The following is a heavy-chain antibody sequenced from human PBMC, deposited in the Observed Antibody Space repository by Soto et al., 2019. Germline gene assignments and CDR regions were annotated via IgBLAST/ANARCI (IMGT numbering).Heavy chain of an antibody. V-gene: IGHV4-31*03. CDR3: ARDHYYYDSSGYYSWFDP. D-gene: IGHD3-22*01. CDR2: IYYSGST. CDR1: GGSISSGGYY. J-gene: IGHJ5*02. Sequence: LSLTCTVSGGSISSGGYYWSWIRQHPGKGLEWIGYIYYSGSTYYNPSLKSRVTISVDTSKNQFSLKLSSVTAADTAVYYCARDHYYYDSSGYYSWFDPWGQGTLVTVSS.